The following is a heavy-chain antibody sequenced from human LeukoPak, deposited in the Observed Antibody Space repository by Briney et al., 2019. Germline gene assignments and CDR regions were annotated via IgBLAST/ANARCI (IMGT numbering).Heavy chain of an antibody. Sequence: SGPTLVKPTQTLTLTCTFSGFSLSTSAVGVGWIRQPPGKALEWLALIYWDDDKRYSPSLKSRLTITKDTSKNQVVLTMTNMDPVDTATYYCEHPIRGYSGYDGYYFDYWGQGTLVTVSS. CDR1: GFSLSTSAVG. CDR2: IYWDDDK. CDR3: EHPIRGYSGYDGYYFDY. V-gene: IGHV2-5*02. J-gene: IGHJ4*02. D-gene: IGHD5-12*01.